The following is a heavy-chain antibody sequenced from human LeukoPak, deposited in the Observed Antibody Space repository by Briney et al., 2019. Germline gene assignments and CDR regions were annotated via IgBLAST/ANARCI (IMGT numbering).Heavy chain of an antibody. J-gene: IGHJ5*02. D-gene: IGHD6-19*01. CDR3: AMRRFGYSSGWYDWFDP. CDR2: IKQDGSEK. CDR1: GFTFSNYW. Sequence: PGGSLRLSCATSGFTFSNYWMSWVRQAPGKGLEWVANIKQDGSEKYYVDSVKGRFTISRDNAKNSLYLQMNSLRAEDTAVYYCAMRRFGYSSGWYDWFDPWGQGTLVTVSS. V-gene: IGHV3-7*01.